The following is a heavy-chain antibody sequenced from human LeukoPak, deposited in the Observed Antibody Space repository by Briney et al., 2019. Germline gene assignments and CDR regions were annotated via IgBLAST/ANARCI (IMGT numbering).Heavy chain of an antibody. D-gene: IGHD1-7*01. CDR3: ARSITGTPIGYYYGMDV. Sequence: SETLSLTCTVSDGSISSYYWSWIRQPAGKGLEWIGRMYTSGSTNYNPPLKSRVTMSVDTSKNHFSLKLNSVTAADTAVYYCARSITGTPIGYYYGMDVWGQGTTVTVSS. V-gene: IGHV4-4*07. J-gene: IGHJ6*02. CDR2: MYTSGST. CDR1: DGSISSYY.